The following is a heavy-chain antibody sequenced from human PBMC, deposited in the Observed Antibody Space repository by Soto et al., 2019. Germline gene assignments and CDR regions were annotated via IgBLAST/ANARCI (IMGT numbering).Heavy chain of an antibody. CDR1: GVSISSYY. J-gene: IGHJ3*02. Sequence: SETLSLTCTVSGVSISSYYWSWIRQHPGKGLEWIGYIYYSGSTYYNPSLKSRVTISVDTSKNQFSLKLSSVTAADTAVYYCARAKGYYDSSGYYRAFDIWGQGTMVTVSS. D-gene: IGHD3-22*01. CDR2: IYYSGST. CDR3: ARAKGYYDSSGYYRAFDI. V-gene: IGHV4-59*06.